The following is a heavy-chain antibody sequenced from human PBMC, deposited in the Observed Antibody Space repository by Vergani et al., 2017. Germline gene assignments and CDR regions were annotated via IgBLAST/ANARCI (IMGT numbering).Heavy chain of an antibody. CDR2: IGVDGDR. J-gene: IGHJ6*04. CDR3: AKEFCGTGNCYGWNHLEV. V-gene: IGHV3-13*01. D-gene: IGHD1-1*01. Sequence: DVHLAESGGGFFQPGGSLRLSCIVSGFTFSSNDFHWVRQTAGKGLEWVSSIGVDGDRYYSDSVKGRFTISRDNGQSYLYLDMDNLRVEDTAVYFCAKEFCGTGNCYGWNHLEVWGEGTSVTVSS. CDR1: GFTFSSND.